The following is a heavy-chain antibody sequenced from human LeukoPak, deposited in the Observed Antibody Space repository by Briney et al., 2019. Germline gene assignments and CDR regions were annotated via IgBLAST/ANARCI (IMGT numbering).Heavy chain of an antibody. CDR3: AREYSSGWYNYYGMDV. D-gene: IGHD6-19*01. Sequence: GGSLRLSCAASGFTFSRYSMNWVRQAPGKGLEWVSSISIRSSYIEYAVPVKGRLTIARDKAKNALYLQMSSLRAEDTAVYYCAREYSSGWYNYYGMDVCGQGTTVTVCS. CDR2: ISIRSSYI. V-gene: IGHV3-21*01. CDR1: GFTFSRYS. J-gene: IGHJ6*02.